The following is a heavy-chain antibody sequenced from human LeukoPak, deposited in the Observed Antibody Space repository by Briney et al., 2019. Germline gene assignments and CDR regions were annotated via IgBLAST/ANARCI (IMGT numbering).Heavy chain of an antibody. CDR2: INYSGST. J-gene: IGHJ4*02. CDR3: AGRQRYSGGWYFAC. D-gene: IGHD6-19*01. Sequence: SETLSLTCTVSGNSISSSNYYWGWIRQPPEKGLEWIGTINYSGSTYYNPSLKSRVTMSVDTSKNQFSLKLSSVTAAGTAVYYCAGRQRYSGGWYFACWGQGALVTVSS. V-gene: IGHV4-39*01. CDR1: GNSISSSNYY.